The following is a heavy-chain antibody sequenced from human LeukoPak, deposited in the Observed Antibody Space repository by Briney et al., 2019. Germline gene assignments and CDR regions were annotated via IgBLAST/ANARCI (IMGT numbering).Heavy chain of an antibody. Sequence: GESLKISCKGSGYSFSNYWIGWVRQMPGEGLVWMGIIYPGDSDTRYSPSFQGQVTISADRSISTAYLQWSSLKASDIAMYFCARLTMIRGVIDYWGQGTLVTVSS. D-gene: IGHD3-10*01. V-gene: IGHV5-51*01. CDR2: IYPGDSDT. J-gene: IGHJ4*02. CDR1: GYSFSNYW. CDR3: ARLTMIRGVIDY.